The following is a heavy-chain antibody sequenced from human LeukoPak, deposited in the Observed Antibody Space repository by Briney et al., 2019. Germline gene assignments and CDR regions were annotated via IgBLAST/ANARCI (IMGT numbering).Heavy chain of an antibody. CDR2: IWYDGSNK. Sequence: AGGSLRLSCAASGFTFSSYGMHWVRQAPGKGLEWVAVIWYDGSNKYYADSVKGRFTISRDNSKNTLYLQMNSLRAEDTAVYYCARDSCDYGDYVLVDYWGQGTLVTVSS. V-gene: IGHV3-33*01. J-gene: IGHJ4*02. CDR1: GFTFSSYG. CDR3: ARDSCDYGDYVLVDY. D-gene: IGHD4-17*01.